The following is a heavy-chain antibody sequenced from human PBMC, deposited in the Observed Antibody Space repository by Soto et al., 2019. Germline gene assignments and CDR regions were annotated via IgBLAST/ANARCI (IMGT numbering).Heavy chain of an antibody. V-gene: IGHV3-43*01. CDR1: GFTFDDYT. Sequence: PGGSLRLSCAASGFTFDDYTMHWVRQAPGKGLEWVSLISWDGGSTYYADSVKGRFTISRDNSKNSLYLQMNSLRTEDTALYYCAKGLRVTTSRGSLIYYYYGMDVWGQGTTVTVSS. CDR2: ISWDGGST. J-gene: IGHJ6*02. CDR3: AKGLRVTTSRGSLIYYYYGMDV. D-gene: IGHD3-3*01.